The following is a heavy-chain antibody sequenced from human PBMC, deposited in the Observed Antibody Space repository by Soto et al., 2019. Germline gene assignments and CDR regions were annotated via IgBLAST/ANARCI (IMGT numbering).Heavy chain of an antibody. CDR2: IPYDGSNK. V-gene: IGHV3-30-3*01. CDR3: ARDLENGEVYYDSSGYYGY. CDR1: GFTFSSYA. Sequence: GGSLRLSCAASGFTFSSYAMHWVRQAPGKGLEWVAVIPYDGSNKYYADSVKGRFTISRDNSKNTLYLQMNSLRAEDTAVYYCARDLENGEVYYDSSGYYGYWGQGTLVTVSS. J-gene: IGHJ4*02. D-gene: IGHD3-22*01.